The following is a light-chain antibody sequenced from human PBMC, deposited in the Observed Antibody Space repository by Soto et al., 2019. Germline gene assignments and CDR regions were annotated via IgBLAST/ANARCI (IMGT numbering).Light chain of an antibody. CDR2: EVT. V-gene: IGLV2-14*01. J-gene: IGLJ1*01. Sequence: QSALTQPASVSGSPGQSITISCTGTSSDIGGYNYVSWYQHHPGKAPKVVIYEVTNRPSGVSNRFSGSKSGATASLTISGLHAEDEADYYCSSYTSSSTLYVFGTGTKVTVL. CDR1: SSDIGGYNY. CDR3: SSYTSSSTLYV.